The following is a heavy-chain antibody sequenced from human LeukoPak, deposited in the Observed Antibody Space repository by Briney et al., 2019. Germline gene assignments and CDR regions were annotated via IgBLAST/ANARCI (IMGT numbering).Heavy chain of an antibody. D-gene: IGHD4-17*01. J-gene: IGHJ3*02. CDR2: IKQDGSEK. Sequence: GGSLRLSCAASGFTFSSYWVSWFRQAPGKGLEWVANIKQDGSEKYYVDSVKGRFTISRDNAKNSLYLQMNSLRAEDTAVYYCARDYGDYDAFDIWGQGTMVTVSS. V-gene: IGHV3-7*01. CDR1: GFTFSSYW. CDR3: ARDYGDYDAFDI.